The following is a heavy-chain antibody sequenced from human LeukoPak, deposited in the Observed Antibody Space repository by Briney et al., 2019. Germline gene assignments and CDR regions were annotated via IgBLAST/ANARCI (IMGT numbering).Heavy chain of an antibody. J-gene: IGHJ4*02. CDR2: IYYSGRT. CDR3: ARLSPGGGSYYFDF. D-gene: IGHD2-15*01. CDR1: GGSISSSRYY. V-gene: IGHV4-39*07. Sequence: SSETLSLTCTVSGGSISSSRYYWGWIRQPPGKGLEWIGSIYYSGRTYYNPSLKSRVTISVDTSKNQFSLKLSSATAADTAVYYCARLSPGGGSYYFDFWGQGTLVTVSS.